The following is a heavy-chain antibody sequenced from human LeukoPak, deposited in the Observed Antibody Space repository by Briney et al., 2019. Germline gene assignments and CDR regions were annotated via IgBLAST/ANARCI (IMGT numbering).Heavy chain of an antibody. CDR1: GGSISSYY. Sequence: SETLSLTCTVAGGSISSYYWSWIRQPPGKGLEWIGYIYYSGSTNYNPSLKSRVTISVDTSKNQFSLKLSSVTAADTAVYYCARDLRGYCGGDCYSDAFDIWGQGTMVTVSS. J-gene: IGHJ3*02. CDR2: IYYSGST. D-gene: IGHD2-21*02. V-gene: IGHV4-59*01. CDR3: ARDLRGYCGGDCYSDAFDI.